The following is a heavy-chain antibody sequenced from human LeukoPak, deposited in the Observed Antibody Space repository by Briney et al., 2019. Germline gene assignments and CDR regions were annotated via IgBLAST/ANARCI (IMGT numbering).Heavy chain of an antibody. CDR3: ARGLRYFDWLSLPPDY. CDR1: GYTFTGYY. V-gene: IGHV1-2*02. D-gene: IGHD3-9*01. CDR2: INPNSGGT. J-gene: IGHJ4*02. Sequence: GASVKVSCKASGYTFTGYYMHWVRQAPGQGLEWMGWINPNSGGTNYAQKFQGRVNMNRDTSISPAYMELSRLRSDDTAVYYCARGLRYFDWLSLPPDYWGQGTLVTVSS.